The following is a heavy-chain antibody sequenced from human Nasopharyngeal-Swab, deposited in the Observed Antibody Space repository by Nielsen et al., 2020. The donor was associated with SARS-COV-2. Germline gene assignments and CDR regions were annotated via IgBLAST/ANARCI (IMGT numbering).Heavy chain of an antibody. J-gene: IGHJ4*02. Sequence: GGSLRLSCATSGFRFGSYGMHWVRQAPDKGLEWVAVIWYDGGNKYYADSVKGRFTVSRDDSKSTLYLQMNSLRAEDTAVYYCTSETQYVWGSYRDPLVGYWGQGTLVTVSS. CDR2: IWYDGGNK. D-gene: IGHD3-16*02. CDR3: TSETQYVWGSYRDPLVGY. V-gene: IGHV3-33*01. CDR1: GFRFGSYG.